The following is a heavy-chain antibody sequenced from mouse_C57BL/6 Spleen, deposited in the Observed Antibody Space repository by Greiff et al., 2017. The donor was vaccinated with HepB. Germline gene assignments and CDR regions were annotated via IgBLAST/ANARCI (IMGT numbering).Heavy chain of an antibody. CDR3: ARNPSTVVGAMDY. CDR2: INPSNGGT. J-gene: IGHJ4*01. D-gene: IGHD1-1*01. CDR1: GYTFTSYW. V-gene: IGHV1-53*01. Sequence: QVHVKQPGTELVKPGASVKLSCKASGYTFTSYWMHWVKQRPGQGLEWIGNINPSNGGTNYNEKFKSKATLTVDKSSSTAYMQLSSLTSEDSAVYYCARNPSTVVGAMDYWGQGTSVTVSS.